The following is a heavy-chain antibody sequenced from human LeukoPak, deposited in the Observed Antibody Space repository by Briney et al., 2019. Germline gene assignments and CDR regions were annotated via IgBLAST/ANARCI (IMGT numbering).Heavy chain of an antibody. J-gene: IGHJ4*02. CDR1: GFTFNNYA. CDR2: LGGSGGSI. Sequence: GGSLRLSCAASGFTFNNYAMSWVRQAPGKGLEWVSGLGGSGGSINYADSVKGRFTISRDNSKNTLYLQMNSLRAEDTAVYWCEKGVDGYCSSDNCYDFDCWGQGTLVTVSS. D-gene: IGHD2-2*01. CDR3: EKGVDGYCSSDNCYDFDC. V-gene: IGHV3-23*01.